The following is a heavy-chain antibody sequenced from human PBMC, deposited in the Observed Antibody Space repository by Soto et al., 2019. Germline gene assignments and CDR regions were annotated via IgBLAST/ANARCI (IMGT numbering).Heavy chain of an antibody. Sequence: GESLKISCTGWGYAFTSYWIAWVRQMPGKGLEWMGIIYPGDSDTKYSPSFQGQVTISADKSITTAYLQWSSLKASDTAMYYCARGYCTTSICDPWFDPWGQGTLVTVSS. CDR3: ARGYCTTSICDPWFDP. CDR1: GYAFTSYW. CDR2: IYPGDSDT. J-gene: IGHJ5*02. V-gene: IGHV5-51*01. D-gene: IGHD2-8*01.